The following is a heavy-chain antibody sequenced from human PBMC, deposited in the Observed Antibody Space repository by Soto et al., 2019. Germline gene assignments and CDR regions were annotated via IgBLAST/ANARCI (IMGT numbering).Heavy chain of an antibody. CDR3: EGYSGVGGVIVAHDGLDI. J-gene: IGHJ3*02. Sequence: GGSLRLSCAASGFTFSSYCMSWVRQAPGKGLEWVANINQDGSEKYYADSVKGRFTISRDNAKNSLYLQINSLRAEDAAVYYCEGYSGVGGVIVAHDGLDIWGQGTMVTVSS. V-gene: IGHV3-7*01. CDR1: GFTFSSYC. D-gene: IGHD3-16*02. CDR2: INQDGSEK.